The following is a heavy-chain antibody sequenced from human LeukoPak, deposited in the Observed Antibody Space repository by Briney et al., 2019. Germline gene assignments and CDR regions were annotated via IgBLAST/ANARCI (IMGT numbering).Heavy chain of an antibody. V-gene: IGHV1-18*01. D-gene: IGHD2-2*01. CDR2: VSPYSQNT. CDR1: GYTFISYG. CDR3: AKTGVRTLLTDIVVGPTANDCLES. Sequence: ASVKVSCKASGYTFISYGIAWVRQAPGQGLEWMGWVSPYSQNTNYIEKIQGRVTMTTDTSANTAYMELRSLRSDDTAVYYCAKTGVRTLLTDIVVGPTANDCLESWGQGTLVTVSS. J-gene: IGHJ4*02.